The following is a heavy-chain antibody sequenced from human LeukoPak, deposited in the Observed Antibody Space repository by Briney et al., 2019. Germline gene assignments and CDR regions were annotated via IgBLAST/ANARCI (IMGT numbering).Heavy chain of an antibody. J-gene: IGHJ4*02. Sequence: GGSLRLSCAASGFTFSSYAMHWVRQAPGKVLEWVAVISYDGSNKYYADSVKGRFTISRDNSKNTLYLQMNSLRAEDTAVYYCAKARGSYYDFWSGYYERGAADYWGQGTLVTVSS. CDR3: AKARGSYYDFWSGYYERGAADY. D-gene: IGHD3-3*01. V-gene: IGHV3-30*04. CDR2: ISYDGSNK. CDR1: GFTFSSYA.